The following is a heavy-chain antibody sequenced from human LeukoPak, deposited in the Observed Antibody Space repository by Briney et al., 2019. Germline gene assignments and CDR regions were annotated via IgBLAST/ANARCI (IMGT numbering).Heavy chain of an antibody. J-gene: IGHJ4*02. V-gene: IGHV5-51*01. CDR2: IYPGGSDT. CDR3: ARLFGSSSLHSFDY. CDR1: GYSFTNYW. D-gene: IGHD6-6*01. Sequence: GESLKISCKGSGYSFTNYWIGWVRPMPGEGLEWMGIIYPGGSDTRYSPSFQGRVTISADKSISTAYLQWSILKASDTAMYYCARLFGSSSLHSFDYWGQGTLVTVSS.